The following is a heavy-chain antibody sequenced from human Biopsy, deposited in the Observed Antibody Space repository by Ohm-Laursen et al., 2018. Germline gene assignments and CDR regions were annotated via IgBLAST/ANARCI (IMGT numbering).Heavy chain of an antibody. Sequence: GASVKVSCNVSGYTFTSYDITWVRRAPGQGPEWIGGLDPVSGNSNFGQKFRGRVTVTSDTSISTAYMELRGLTSDDTATYYCGRAVRNQLLTDPWGQGTLVTVTS. CDR1: GYTFTSYD. V-gene: IGHV1-8*01. J-gene: IGHJ5*02. D-gene: IGHD1-7*01. CDR2: LDPVSGNS. CDR3: GRAVRNQLLTDP.